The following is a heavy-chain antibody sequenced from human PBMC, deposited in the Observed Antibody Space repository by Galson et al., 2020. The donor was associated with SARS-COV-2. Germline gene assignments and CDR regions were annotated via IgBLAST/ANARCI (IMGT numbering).Heavy chain of an antibody. CDR1: GGSFSGYY. CDR2: INHSGST. J-gene: IGHJ4*02. Sequence: SQASETLSLTCAVYGGSFSGYYWSWIRQPPGKGLEWIGEINHSGSTNYNPSLKSRVTISVDTSKNQFSLKLSSVTAADTAVYYCAGGSYYDSSGYYYSGETDYWGQGTLVTVSS. CDR3: AGGSYYDSSGYYYSGETDY. V-gene: IGHV4-34*01. D-gene: IGHD3-22*01.